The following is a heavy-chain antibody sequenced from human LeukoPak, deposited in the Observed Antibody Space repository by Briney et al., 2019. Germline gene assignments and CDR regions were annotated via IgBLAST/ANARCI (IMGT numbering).Heavy chain of an antibody. CDR2: ISSSGSTI. J-gene: IGHJ4*02. V-gene: IGHV3-48*03. CDR3: ARVRGYYDSSGYNPLWY. Sequence: GGSLRLSCAASRFTFSSYEMNWVRQAPGKGLEWVSYISSSGSTIYYADSVKGRFTISRDNAKNSLYLQMNSLRAEDTAVYYCARVRGYYDSSGYNPLWYWGQGTLVTVSS. CDR1: RFTFSSYE. D-gene: IGHD3-22*01.